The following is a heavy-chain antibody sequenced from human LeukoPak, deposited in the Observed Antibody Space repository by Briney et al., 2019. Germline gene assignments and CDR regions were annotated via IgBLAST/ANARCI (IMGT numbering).Heavy chain of an antibody. CDR1: GYTFTSYG. V-gene: IGHV1-18*01. CDR3: ARESGWEDDYGDARRWWYFDL. D-gene: IGHD4-17*01. Sequence: ASVKVSCKASGYTFTSYGISWVRQAPGQGLEWMGWISAYNGNTNYAQKLQGRVTMTTDTSTSTAYMELRSLRSEDTAIYYCARESGWEDDYGDARRWWYFDLWGRGTLVTVSS. J-gene: IGHJ2*01. CDR2: ISAYNGNT.